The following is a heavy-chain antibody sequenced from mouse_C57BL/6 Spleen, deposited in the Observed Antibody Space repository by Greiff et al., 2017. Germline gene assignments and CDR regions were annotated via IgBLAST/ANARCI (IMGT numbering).Heavy chain of an antibody. CDR1: GYTFTSYW. J-gene: IGHJ4*01. Sequence: QVQLQQPGAELVKPGASVKMSCKASGYTFTSYWITWVKQRPGQGLEWIGDIYPGSGSTNYNETFKSKAPLTVDKSSSTAYMQLSSLPSEDSAVYYSAIRGEAREYYAMDYWGQGTSVTVAS. V-gene: IGHV1-55*01. D-gene: IGHD1-1*01. CDR2: IYPGSGST. CDR3: AIRGEAREYYAMDY.